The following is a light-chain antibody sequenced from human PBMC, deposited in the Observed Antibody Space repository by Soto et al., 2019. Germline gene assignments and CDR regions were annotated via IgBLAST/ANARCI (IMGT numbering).Light chain of an antibody. CDR1: QSVSSNS. CDR2: GAS. V-gene: IGKV3-20*01. CDR3: QQYMSSPWT. Sequence: EIVLTQSPGTLSLSPGERATLSCRASQSVSSNSLAWYQQKPGQAPRLLMYGASNRATGIPDRFSGSGSGSGTDFILTIIRLEPEDSEVYYCQQYMSSPWTFGQGTKVEIK. J-gene: IGKJ1*01.